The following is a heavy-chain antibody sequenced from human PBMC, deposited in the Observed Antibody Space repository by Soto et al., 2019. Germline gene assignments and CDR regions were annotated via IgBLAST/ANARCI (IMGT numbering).Heavy chain of an antibody. J-gene: IGHJ5*02. CDR1: GFTFSTYA. D-gene: IGHD3-16*01. CDR2: ISGSGGST. V-gene: IGHV3-23*01. CDR3: AKDGGMGTPGSWFDP. Sequence: EVQLLESGGGLVQPGGSLRLSCAASGFTFSTYAMTWVRQAPGEGLEWVSAISGSGGSTYYADSVKGRFTISRDNSKNTLSLQMNSLRVEDTAVDYCAKDGGMGTPGSWFDPWGQGTLVTVSS.